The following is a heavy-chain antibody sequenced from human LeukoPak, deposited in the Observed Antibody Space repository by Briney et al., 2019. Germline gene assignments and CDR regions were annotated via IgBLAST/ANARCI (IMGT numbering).Heavy chain of an antibody. V-gene: IGHV3-23*01. CDR1: GFTFSSYA. CDR2: ISGSGGST. CDR3: AKWAYYDFWSGHYKSHFDS. D-gene: IGHD3-3*01. Sequence: GGSLRLSCAASGFTFSSYAMSWVRQAPGKGLEWVSAISGSGGSTYYADSVKGRFTISRDNPKNTLYLQMNSLRAEDTAVYYCAKWAYYDFWSGHYKSHFDSWGQGTLVTVSP. J-gene: IGHJ4*02.